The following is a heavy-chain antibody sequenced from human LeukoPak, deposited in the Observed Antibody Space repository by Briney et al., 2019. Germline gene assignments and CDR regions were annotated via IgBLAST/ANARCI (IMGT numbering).Heavy chain of an antibody. CDR2: IHPNSGGT. CDR3: ARWGKYYYDSSGYYY. CDR1: GYTFTGYY. Sequence: GASVKVSCTASGYTFTGYYVHWVRQAPGQGLEWMGWIHPNSGGTKYAQRFQGRVTVTRDTSISTVYMELSRLRSDDTAVYYCARWGKYYYDSSGYYYWGQGTLVSVSS. J-gene: IGHJ4*02. V-gene: IGHV1-2*02. D-gene: IGHD3-22*01.